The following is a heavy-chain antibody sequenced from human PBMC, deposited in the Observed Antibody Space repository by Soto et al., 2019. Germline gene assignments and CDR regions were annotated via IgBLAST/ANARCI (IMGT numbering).Heavy chain of an antibody. Sequence: GGSLRLSCAASGFTFSSYAMSWVRQAPGKGLEWVSAISGSGGSTYYADSVKGRFTISRDNSKNTLYLQMNSLRAEDTAVYYCARGDGYGQDYYYYGMDVWGQGTTVTVSS. D-gene: IGHD5-18*01. CDR2: ISGSGGST. CDR1: GFTFSSYA. CDR3: ARGDGYGQDYYYYGMDV. J-gene: IGHJ6*02. V-gene: IGHV3-23*01.